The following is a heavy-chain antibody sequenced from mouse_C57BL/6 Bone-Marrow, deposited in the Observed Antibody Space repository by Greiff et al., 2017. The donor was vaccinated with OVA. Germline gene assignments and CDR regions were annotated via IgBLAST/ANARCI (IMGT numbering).Heavy chain of an antibody. CDR3: ARGVDY. CDR1: GFTFSDYY. V-gene: IGHV5-12*01. Sequence: EVQLVESGGGLVQPGGSLKLSCAASGFTFSDYYMYWVRQTPEKRLEWVAYISNGGGSTYYPDTVKGRFTISRDNAKNTLYLQMSRLKSEDTAMYYCARGVDYWGQGTSVTVSS. CDR2: ISNGGGST. J-gene: IGHJ4*01.